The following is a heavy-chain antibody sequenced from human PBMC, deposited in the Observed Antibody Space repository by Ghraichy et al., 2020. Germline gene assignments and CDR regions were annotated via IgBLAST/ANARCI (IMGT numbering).Heavy chain of an antibody. V-gene: IGHV3-74*01. CDR1: GLTFSSYW. Sequence: GGSLRLSCAASGLTFSSYWMHWVRQAPGKGLVWVSRINSDGSSTNYADSVKGRFTISRDNAKNTLHLQMNSLRADDTAMFYCARGRRASYSLDYWGQGTLVTVSS. CDR3: ARGRRASYSLDY. CDR2: INSDGSST. D-gene: IGHD4/OR15-4a*01. J-gene: IGHJ4*02.